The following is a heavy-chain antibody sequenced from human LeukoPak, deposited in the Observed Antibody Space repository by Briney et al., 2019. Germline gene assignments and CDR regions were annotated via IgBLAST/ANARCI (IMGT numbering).Heavy chain of an antibody. V-gene: IGHV3-23*01. J-gene: IGHJ6*02. CDR1: GITFSSYA. Sequence: PGGSLRLSCVASGITFSSYAMSWVRQAPGEGLEWVSAISASGGSTHHADFVRGRFTTSRDNSKNTLYLQMNSLRAEDTAGYYCAKVTGTYGGYYYGMDVWGQGTTVTVSS. D-gene: IGHD2-21*01. CDR3: AKVTGTYGGYYYGMDV. CDR2: ISASGGST.